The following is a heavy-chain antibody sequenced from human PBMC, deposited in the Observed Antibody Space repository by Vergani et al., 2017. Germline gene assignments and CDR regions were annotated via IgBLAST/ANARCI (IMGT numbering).Heavy chain of an antibody. CDR2: IYYSGST. V-gene: IGHV4-39*01. CDR1: GGSISSSRYY. Sequence: QLQLQESGPGLVKPSETLSLTCTVSGGSISSSRYYWGWIRQPPGKGLEWIGNIYYSGSTYYNPSLKSRVTISVDTSKNQFSLKLSSVTAADTAVYYCASLYYDFWSGYYTHFQHWGQGTLVTVSS. J-gene: IGHJ1*01. CDR3: ASLYYDFWSGYYTHFQH. D-gene: IGHD3-3*01.